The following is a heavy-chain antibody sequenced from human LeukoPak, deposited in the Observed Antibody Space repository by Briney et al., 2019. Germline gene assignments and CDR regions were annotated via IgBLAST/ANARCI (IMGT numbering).Heavy chain of an antibody. V-gene: IGHV5-51*01. D-gene: IGHD6-13*01. CDR3: ARQPSGIVAAGGGVVGWFDP. J-gene: IGHJ5*02. Sequence: GESLKISCKGSGYSFTSYWITWVRQMPGKGLEWMGIIYPGDSDIRYSPSFQGQVTFSADKSISTAYLQWSSLKASDTAMYYCARQPSGIVAAGGGVVGWFDPWGQGTLVTVSS. CDR2: IYPGDSDI. CDR1: GYSFTSYW.